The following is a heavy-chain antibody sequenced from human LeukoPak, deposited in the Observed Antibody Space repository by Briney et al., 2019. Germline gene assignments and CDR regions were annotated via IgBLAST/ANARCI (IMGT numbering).Heavy chain of an antibody. CDR1: GGAITSGNYY. J-gene: IGHJ4*02. V-gene: IGHV4-61*02. CDR3: AVFGAMDSSGYLDY. CDR2: IYTSGST. Sequence: PSETLSLTCTVSGGAITSGNYYWSWIRQPAEKGLEWIGRIYTSGSTNYNPSLKSRVTMSVDTSKNQFSLKLSSVTAADTAVYYCAVFGAMDSSGYLDYWGQGTLVTVSS. D-gene: IGHD3-22*01.